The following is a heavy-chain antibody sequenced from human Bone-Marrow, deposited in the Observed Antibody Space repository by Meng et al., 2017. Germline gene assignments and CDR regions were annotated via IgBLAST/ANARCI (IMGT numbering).Heavy chain of an antibody. J-gene: IGHJ5*02. V-gene: IGHV4-4*02. CDR1: GGAISISNW. CDR2: IYHSGST. Sequence: QVRLRGSGPGLGKPSGPLSLTGAVSGGAISISNWGSWVRQPPGKGLEWIGEIYHSGSTNYNPSLKSRVTISVDKSKNQFSLKLSSVTAADTAVYYCARSRGLYYGSGSYYSNWFDPWGQGTLVTVSS. D-gene: IGHD3-10*01. CDR3: ARSRGLYYGSGSYYSNWFDP.